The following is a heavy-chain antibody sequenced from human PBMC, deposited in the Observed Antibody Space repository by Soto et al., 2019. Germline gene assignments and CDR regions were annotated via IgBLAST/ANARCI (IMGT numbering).Heavy chain of an antibody. J-gene: IGHJ4*02. CDR1: GGTFSSYT. V-gene: IGHV1-69*02. Sequence: GASVKVSCKASGGTFSSYTISWVRQAPGQGLEWMGRIIPILGIANYAQKFQGRVTITADKSTSTAYMELSSLRSEDTAVYYCARGPRDYSGYDYRDHNYFDYWGQGTLVTVSS. CDR2: IIPILGIA. D-gene: IGHD5-12*01. CDR3: ARGPRDYSGYDYRDHNYFDY.